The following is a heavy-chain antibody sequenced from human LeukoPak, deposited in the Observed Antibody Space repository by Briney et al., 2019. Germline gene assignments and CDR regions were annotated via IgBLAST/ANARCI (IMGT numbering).Heavy chain of an antibody. CDR1: GFTFSSYD. Sequence: GGSLRLSCAASGFTFSSYDMHWVRQATGKGLEWVSAIGTAGDTYYPGSVKGRFTISRENAKNSLYLQMNSLRAGDTAVYYCARAGYGDYYYYGMDVWGQGTTVTVSS. D-gene: IGHD4-17*01. CDR3: ARAGYGDYYYYGMDV. V-gene: IGHV3-13*01. CDR2: IGTAGDT. J-gene: IGHJ6*02.